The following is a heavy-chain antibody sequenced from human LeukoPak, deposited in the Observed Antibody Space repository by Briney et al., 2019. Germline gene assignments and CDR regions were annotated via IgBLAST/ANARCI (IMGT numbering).Heavy chain of an antibody. CDR3: AAGYCRGGSCYSDYYYGMDV. J-gene: IGHJ6*04. V-gene: IGHV1-58*01. CDR1: GFTFTSSA. D-gene: IGHD2-15*01. Sequence: SVKVSCKASGFTFTSSAVQWVRQARGQRLEWIGWIVVGSGNTNYAQKFQERVTITRDMSTSTAYMELSSLRSEDTAVYYCAAGYCRGGSCYSDYYYGMDVWGKGTTVTVSS. CDR2: IVVGSGNT.